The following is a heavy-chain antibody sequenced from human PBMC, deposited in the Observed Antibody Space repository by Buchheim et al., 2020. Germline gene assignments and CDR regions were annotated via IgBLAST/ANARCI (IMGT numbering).Heavy chain of an antibody. CDR1: GFTFGNYA. CDR3: AKSSGIAAAGEPNNWFDP. V-gene: IGHV3-23*01. D-gene: IGHD6-13*01. CDR2: ISGSGGST. Sequence: EVQLLESGGGLIQPGGSLRLSCAASGFTFGNYALTWVRQAPGKGLEWVSAISGSGGSTYYADSVKGRFTISRDNSKNTLYLQMNSLRAEDTAVYYCAKSSGIAAAGEPNNWFDPWGQGTL. J-gene: IGHJ5*02.